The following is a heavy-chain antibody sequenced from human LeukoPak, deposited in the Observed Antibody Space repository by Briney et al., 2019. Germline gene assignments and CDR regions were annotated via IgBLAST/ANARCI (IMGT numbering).Heavy chain of an antibody. D-gene: IGHD6-19*01. CDR3: ARVYSSGWYGIDY. CDR1: GFTFSSYW. Sequence: GGSLRLSCAASGFTFSSYWMSWVRQAPGKGLEWVANIKQDGSEKYYVDSVKGRFTISRDNAKNSLYLQMNSLRADDTAVYYCARVYSSGWYGIDYWGQGTLVTVSS. J-gene: IGHJ4*02. V-gene: IGHV3-7*04. CDR2: IKQDGSEK.